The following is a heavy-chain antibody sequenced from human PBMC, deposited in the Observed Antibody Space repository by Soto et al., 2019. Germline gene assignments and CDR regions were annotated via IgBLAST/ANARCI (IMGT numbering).Heavy chain of an antibody. J-gene: IGHJ4*02. Sequence: QITLKESGPTLVKPTQTLTLTCTFSGFSLSTSGVGVGWIRQPPGKALECLALIYWDDEKRYSPSLKSRLSVTKDTSKNQVVLTMTNMDPVDTGTYYCAHRLCDTSCYWDVGFFDYWGRGTLVTVSS. CDR3: AHRLCDTSCYWDVGFFDY. D-gene: IGHD2-15*01. CDR1: GFSLSTSGVG. V-gene: IGHV2-5*02. CDR2: IYWDDEK.